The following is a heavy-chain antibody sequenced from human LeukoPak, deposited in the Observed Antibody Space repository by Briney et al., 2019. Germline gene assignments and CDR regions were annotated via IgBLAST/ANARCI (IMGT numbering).Heavy chain of an antibody. CDR1: GLTFSNAW. V-gene: IGHV3-15*01. CDR2: IKSKTDGGTT. CDR3: TTAYYYGTGGAHH. Sequence: PGGSLRLSCAASGLTFSNAWMSWVRQAPGKGLEWVGHIKSKTDGGTTDYAAPVKGRFTISRDDSKDTLYLQVNSLKNEDTAVYYCTTAYYYGTGGAHHWGQGTLVTVSS. D-gene: IGHD3-10*01. J-gene: IGHJ5*02.